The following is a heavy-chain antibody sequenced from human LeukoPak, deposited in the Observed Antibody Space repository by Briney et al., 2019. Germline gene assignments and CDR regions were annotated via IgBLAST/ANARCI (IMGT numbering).Heavy chain of an antibody. CDR3: ARDTLPDY. V-gene: IGHV3-30*04. Sequence: PGGSLRLSCAASGFTFSSYAMHWVRQAPGKGLEWVSVISYDGSNKYYADSVKGRFTITRDNSKNTLYLQMNSLRVEDTAVYYCARDTLPDYWGQGTLVTVSS. CDR1: GFTFSSYA. J-gene: IGHJ4*02. CDR2: ISYDGSNK.